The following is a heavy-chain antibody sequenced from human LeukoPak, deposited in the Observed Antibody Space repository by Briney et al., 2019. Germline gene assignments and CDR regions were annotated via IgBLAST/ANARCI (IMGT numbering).Heavy chain of an antibody. CDR1: GFTFSSYD. CDR3: ARGRGSYWDY. J-gene: IGHJ4*02. D-gene: IGHD3-10*01. V-gene: IGHV3-13*01. CDR2: IGTTGET. Sequence: PGGSLRLSCAASGFTFSSYDIHWVRQSTGKGLEWVSVIGTTGETYYPDSVKGRFTISRENAKDSAFLQMNSLRAGDTAVYYCARGRGSYWDYWGQGTPVTVSS.